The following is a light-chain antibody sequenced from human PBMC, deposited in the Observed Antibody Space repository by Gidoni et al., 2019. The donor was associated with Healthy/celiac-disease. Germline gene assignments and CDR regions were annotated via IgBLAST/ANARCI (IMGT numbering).Light chain of an antibody. Sequence: DIVMTQSPVSLAVSLGERATINCKSSQSVLYSSNNKNYLAWYQQKPGQPHKLLIYWASTRESGVPDRFSGSGSGTDFTLTISSLQAEDVAVYYCQQYYSTPVTFGPGTKVDIK. CDR2: WAS. V-gene: IGKV4-1*01. J-gene: IGKJ3*01. CDR1: QSVLYSSNNKNY. CDR3: QQYYSTPVT.